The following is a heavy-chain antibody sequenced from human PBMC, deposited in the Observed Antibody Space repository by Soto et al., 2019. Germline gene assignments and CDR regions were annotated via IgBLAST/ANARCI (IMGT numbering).Heavy chain of an antibody. J-gene: IGHJ3*02. Sequence: GGSLRLSCAASGFTVKSYVVTGVRQAPGKGLECVSTIGGRGITTYYADSVKGRFTISRDNSRNTLYLQMDSLRAEDTAVYFCATIKGVYCSGGRCYRAGFDIWGQGTMVNVSS. CDR2: IGGRGITT. CDR1: GFTVKSYV. CDR3: ATIKGVYCSGGRCYRAGFDI. V-gene: IGHV3-23*01. D-gene: IGHD2-15*01.